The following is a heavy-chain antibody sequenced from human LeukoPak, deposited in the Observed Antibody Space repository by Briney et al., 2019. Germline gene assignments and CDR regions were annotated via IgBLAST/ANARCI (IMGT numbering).Heavy chain of an antibody. D-gene: IGHD2-2*01. J-gene: IGHJ4*02. CDR1: GFTFSIYD. CDR2: ISYDGSNK. V-gene: IGHV3-30*19. Sequence: GGSLRLSCAASGFTFSIYDMHWVRQAPGKGPEWVALISYDGSNKNYADSVKGRFTISRDNSKNTLFLQMNSLRTEDTAVFYCAREETWFSTTWYYFDYWGQGTLVTVSS. CDR3: AREETWFSTTWYYFDY.